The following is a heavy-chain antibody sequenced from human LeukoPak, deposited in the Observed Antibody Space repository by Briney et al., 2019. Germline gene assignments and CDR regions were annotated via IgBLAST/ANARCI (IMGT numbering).Heavy chain of an antibody. CDR1: GFTFSSYS. V-gene: IGHV3-21*01. CDR3: ARSTFSRLLLESWFDP. CDR2: ISSSSSYI. J-gene: IGHJ5*02. Sequence: GGSLRLSCAASGFTFSSYSMNWVRQAPGKGLEWVSSISSSSSYIYYADSVKGRFTISRDNAKNSLYLQMNSLRAEDTAVYYCARSTFSRLLLESWFDPWGQGTLVTVSS. D-gene: IGHD3-22*01.